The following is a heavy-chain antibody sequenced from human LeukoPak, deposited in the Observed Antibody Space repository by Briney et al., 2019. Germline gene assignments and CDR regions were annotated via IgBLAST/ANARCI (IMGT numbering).Heavy chain of an antibody. V-gene: IGHV3-15*01. D-gene: IGHD2-8*01. CDR3: TTGIGVNSY. Sequence: KAGGSLRLSCAASGFTSSNARMSWVRKAPGKGLKWVGRTKSKTDGGTTDYAAPVKGRFNISRDDSKNTLYLQMNSLKTEDTAVYYCTTGIGVNSYWGQGTLVTVSS. J-gene: IGHJ4*02. CDR1: GFTSSNAR. CDR2: TKSKTDGGTT.